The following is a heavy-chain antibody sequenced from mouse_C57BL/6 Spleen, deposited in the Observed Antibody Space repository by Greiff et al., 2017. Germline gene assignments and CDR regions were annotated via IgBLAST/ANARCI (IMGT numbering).Heavy chain of an antibody. CDR1: GYAFTNYL. V-gene: IGHV1-54*01. Sequence: QVQLQQSGAELVRPGTSVKVSCKASGYAFTNYLIEWVKQRPGQGLEWIGVINPGSGGTNYTENFKGKATLTADNSSSTAYMQLSSLTSEDSAVYFCARSENYFDYWGQGTTLTVSS. CDR3: ARSENYFDY. J-gene: IGHJ2*01. CDR2: INPGSGGT.